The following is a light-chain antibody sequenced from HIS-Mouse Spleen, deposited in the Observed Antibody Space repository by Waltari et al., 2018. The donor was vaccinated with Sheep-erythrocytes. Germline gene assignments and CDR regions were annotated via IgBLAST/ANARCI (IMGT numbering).Light chain of an antibody. CDR2: LGS. CDR1: QSLLHSNGYNY. CDR3: MQALQTPPT. V-gene: IGKV2-28*01. Sequence: DIVTTQSPLSLPVTPGEPASISCRSNQSLLHSNGYNYLDWYLQKPGQSPQLLIYLGSNRASGVPDRFSGSGSGTDFTLKISRVEAEDVGVYYCMQALQTPPTFGQGTKVEIK. J-gene: IGKJ1*01.